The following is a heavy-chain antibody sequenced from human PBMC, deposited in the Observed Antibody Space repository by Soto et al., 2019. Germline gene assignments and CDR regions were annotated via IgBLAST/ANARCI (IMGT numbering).Heavy chain of an antibody. V-gene: IGHV1-58*02. CDR3: AADDREGVAAAY. Sequence: QMQLVQSGPEVKKPGTSVKVSCKASGFTFTSYAMQCVRQARGQRLEWIGWIVVVSGNTNYAQKFQERVTIPRDMSTSTAYIELSSLRSEEPAVYYCAADDREGVAAAYWGQGTLVTVSS. CDR2: IVVVSGNT. J-gene: IGHJ4*02. CDR1: GFTFTSYA. D-gene: IGHD2-15*01.